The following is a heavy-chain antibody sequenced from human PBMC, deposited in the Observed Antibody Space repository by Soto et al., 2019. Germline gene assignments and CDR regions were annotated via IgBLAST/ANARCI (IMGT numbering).Heavy chain of an antibody. V-gene: IGHV3-30*18. CDR3: VKDSVFWRGNDGRDV. CDR1: GFTFSSYG. CDR2: ISYDGNNK. J-gene: IGHJ6*02. D-gene: IGHD3-3*01. Sequence: GGSLRLSCAASGFTFSSYGMHWVRQAPGKGLEWVAVISYDGNNKYYADSMKGRFTISRDNSKNTLYLQMDRLRVEDTAVYYCVKDSVFWRGNDGRDVWGQGTTVTVSS.